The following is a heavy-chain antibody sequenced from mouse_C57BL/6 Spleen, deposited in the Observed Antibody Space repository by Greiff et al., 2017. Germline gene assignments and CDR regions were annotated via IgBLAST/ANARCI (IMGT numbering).Heavy chain of an antibody. D-gene: IGHD1-1*01. J-gene: IGHJ2*01. CDR2: INPYNGDT. CDR1: GYSFTGYF. Sequence: DVKLQESGPELVKPGDSVKISCKASGYSFTGYFMNWVMQSHGKSLEWIGRINPYNGDTFYNQKFKGKATLTVDKSSSTAHMELRSLTSEDSAVYYCAREEGITTVFDYWGQGTTLTVSS. V-gene: IGHV1-20*01. CDR3: AREEGITTVFDY.